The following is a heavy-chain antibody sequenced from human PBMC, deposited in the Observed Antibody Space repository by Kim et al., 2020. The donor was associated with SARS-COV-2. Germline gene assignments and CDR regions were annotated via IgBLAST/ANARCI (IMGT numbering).Heavy chain of an antibody. J-gene: IGHJ6*02. V-gene: IGHV3-20*01. CDR1: GFTFDDYG. Sequence: GGSLRLSCAASGFTFDDYGMSWVRQAPGKGLEWVSGINWNGGSTGYADSVKGRFTISRDNAKNSLYLQMNSLRAEDTALYHCARYSSGWYQAYYYGMDVWGQGTTVTVSS. CDR3: ARYSSGWYQAYYYGMDV. D-gene: IGHD6-19*01. CDR2: INWNGGST.